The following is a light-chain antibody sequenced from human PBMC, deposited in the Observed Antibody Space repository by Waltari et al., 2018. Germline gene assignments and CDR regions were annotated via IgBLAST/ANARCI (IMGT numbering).Light chain of an antibody. CDR3: HSRDASGVAGS. V-gene: IGLV3-19*01. Sequence: SSELTQDPAVSVAMGQTVRITCQGDSPRSYYSSWYQQRPGQAPILVKYDKNNRPSGVPDRFSGSSSHNTGSLTITGAQAEDEASYYCHSRDASGVAGSFGGGTKLTVL. J-gene: IGLJ2*01. CDR1: SPRSYY. CDR2: DKN.